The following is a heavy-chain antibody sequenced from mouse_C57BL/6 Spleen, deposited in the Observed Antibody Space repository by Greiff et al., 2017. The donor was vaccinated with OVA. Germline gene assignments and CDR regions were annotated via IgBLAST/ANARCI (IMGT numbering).Heavy chain of an antibody. D-gene: IGHD2-1*01. CDR1: GYTFTSYW. V-gene: IGHV1-50*01. J-gene: IGHJ3*01. CDR2: IDPSDSYT. Sequence: QVQLKQPGAELVKPGASVKLSCKASGYTFTSYWMQWVKQRPGQGLEWIGEIDPSDSYTNYNQKFKGKATLTVDTSSSTAYMQLSSLTSEDSAVYYCARREYGNHFAYWGQGTLVTVSA. CDR3: ARREYGNHFAY.